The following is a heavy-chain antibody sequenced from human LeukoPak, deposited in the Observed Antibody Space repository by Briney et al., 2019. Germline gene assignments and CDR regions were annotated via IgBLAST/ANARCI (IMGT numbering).Heavy chain of an antibody. D-gene: IGHD6-19*01. CDR2: IIPIFGTA. CDR1: GGTFSSYA. Sequence: SVKVSCKASGGTFSSYAISWVRQAPGQGLEWMGRIIPIFGTANYAQKFQGRVTITADESTSTAYMELSSLRSEDTAVYYCARGLAQWPHFYYYGMDVWGQGTTVTVSS. J-gene: IGHJ6*02. CDR3: ARGLAQWPHFYYYGMDV. V-gene: IGHV1-69*13.